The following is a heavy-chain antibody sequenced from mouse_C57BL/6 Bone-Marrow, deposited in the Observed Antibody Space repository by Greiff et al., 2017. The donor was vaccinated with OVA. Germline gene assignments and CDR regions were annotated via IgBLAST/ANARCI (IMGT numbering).Heavy chain of an antibody. D-gene: IGHD1-1*01. V-gene: IGHV1-7*01. J-gene: IGHJ2*01. CDR3: ARSWLLLHY. CDR2: INTSSGYP. CDR1: GYTFTSYW. Sequence: QVQLQQSGAELAKPGASVKLSCKASGYTFTSYWMHWVNQRPGQGLEWIGYINTSSGYPKYNQKFKDKATLTADKSSITAYMQLSSLTYEDSAVYYCARSWLLLHYWGQGTTLSVSS.